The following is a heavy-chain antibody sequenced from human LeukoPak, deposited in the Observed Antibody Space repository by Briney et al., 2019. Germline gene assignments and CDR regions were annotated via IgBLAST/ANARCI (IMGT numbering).Heavy chain of an antibody. CDR3: ARITYYYDSSGYRFDY. CDR1: GYTFTGYY. V-gene: IGHV1-2*02. D-gene: IGHD3-22*01. J-gene: IGHJ4*02. CDR2: INPNSGGT. Sequence: ASVKVSCKASGYTFTGYYMHWVRQVPGQGLEWMGWINPNSGGTNYAQKFQGRVTMTRDTSISTAYMELSRLRSDDTAVYYCARITYYYDSSGYRFDYWGQGTLVTVSS.